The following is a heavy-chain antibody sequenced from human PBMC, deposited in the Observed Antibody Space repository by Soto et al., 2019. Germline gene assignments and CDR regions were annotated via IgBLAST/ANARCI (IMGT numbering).Heavy chain of an antibody. CDR1: GFTFSSYA. J-gene: IGHJ4*02. CDR3: ATHAGGITIFGVVSTPTPYYFDY. CDR2: ISGSGGST. Sequence: PGGSLRLSCAASGFTFSSYAMSWVRQAPGKGLEWVSAISGSGGSTYYADSVKGRFTISRDNSKNTLYLQMNSLRAEDTAVYYCATHAGGITIFGVVSTPTPYYFDYWGQGTLVTVSS. D-gene: IGHD3-3*01. V-gene: IGHV3-23*01.